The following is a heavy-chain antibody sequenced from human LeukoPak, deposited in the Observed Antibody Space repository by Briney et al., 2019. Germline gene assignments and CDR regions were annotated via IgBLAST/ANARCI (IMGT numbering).Heavy chain of an antibody. V-gene: IGHV1-2*02. CDR3: ARAGGVGDQPEHFQH. CDR1: GYTFTGYY. Sequence: GASVKVSCKASGYTFTGYYMHWVRQAPGQGLEWLGWISPNSGDTNYAQKSQGRVTMTRDTSISTAYMELTRLPSADTAVCYCARAGGVGDQPEHFQHWGQGTLVTVSS. CDR2: ISPNSGDT. D-gene: IGHD2-2*01. J-gene: IGHJ1*01.